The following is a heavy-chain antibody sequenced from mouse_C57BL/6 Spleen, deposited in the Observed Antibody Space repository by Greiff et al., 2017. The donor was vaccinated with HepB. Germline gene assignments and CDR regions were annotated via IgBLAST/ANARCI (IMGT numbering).Heavy chain of an antibody. CDR3: ARPGDYGRWFAY. V-gene: IGHV1-47*01. J-gene: IGHJ3*01. Sequence: VQLVESGAELVKPGASVKMSCKASGYTFTTYPIEWMKQNHGKSLEWIGNFHPYNDDTKYNEKFKGKATLTVEKSSSTVYLELSRLTSDDSAVYYCARPGDYGRWFAYWGQGTLVTVSA. CDR2: FHPYNDDT. CDR1: GYTFTTYP. D-gene: IGHD2-4*01.